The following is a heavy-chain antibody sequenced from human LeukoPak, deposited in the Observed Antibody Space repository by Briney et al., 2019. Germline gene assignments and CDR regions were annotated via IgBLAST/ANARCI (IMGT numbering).Heavy chain of an antibody. CDR2: ISAYNGNT. CDR1: GYTFTSYG. J-gene: IGHJ4*02. Sequence: ASVKVSCKASGYTFTSYGISWVRQAPGQGLEWMGWISAYNGNTNYAQKFQGRVTMTRDTSISTAYMELSRLRSDDTAVYYCAASSGRFDYWGQGTLVTVSS. CDR3: AASSGRFDY. D-gene: IGHD2-15*01. V-gene: IGHV1-18*01.